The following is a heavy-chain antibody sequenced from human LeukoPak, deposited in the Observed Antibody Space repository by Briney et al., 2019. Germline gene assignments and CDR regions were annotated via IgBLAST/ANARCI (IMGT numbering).Heavy chain of an antibody. CDR2: IRSKADGGTP. CDR3: TTRSPARYCSDGACYSSADY. V-gene: IGHV3-15*07. Sequence: GRSLRLSCAASGFTVSNWAIHWVRQAPGKGLEWVGHIRSKADGGTPDYIAPVKGRFTISRDDSKDTLYLQMNSLNTEDTAMYYCTTRSPARYCSDGACYSSADYWGQGTLVTVSS. D-gene: IGHD2-15*01. CDR1: GFTVSNWA. J-gene: IGHJ4*02.